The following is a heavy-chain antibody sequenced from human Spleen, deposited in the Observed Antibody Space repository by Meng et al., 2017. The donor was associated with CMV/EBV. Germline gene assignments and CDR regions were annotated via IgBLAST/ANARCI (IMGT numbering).Heavy chain of an antibody. CDR2: IRYDGSNK. Sequence: GESLKISCAASGFTFSSYGMHWVRQAPGKGLEWVAFIRYDGSNKYYADSVKGRFTISRDNSKNTLYLQMNSLRAEDTAVYYCAKDGLRWEYSSSSRYYYGMDVWGQGTTVTVSS. J-gene: IGHJ6*02. CDR3: AKDGLRWEYSSSSRYYYGMDV. CDR1: GFTFSSYG. V-gene: IGHV3-30*02. D-gene: IGHD6-6*01.